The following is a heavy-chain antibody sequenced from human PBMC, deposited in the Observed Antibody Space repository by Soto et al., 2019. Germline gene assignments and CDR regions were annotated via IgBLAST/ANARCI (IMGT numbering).Heavy chain of an antibody. Sequence: SETLSLTCTVSGGSTDNYYWSWIRQPPGKGLEWIGYIYYIGSTNYNPSLKSRVTISVDRSKNQFSLKLSSVTAADTAVYYCARDPLPDSREAFDPWGQGTLVTVSS. CDR2: IYYIGST. CDR3: ARDPLPDSREAFDP. D-gene: IGHD3-22*01. CDR1: GGSTDNYY. J-gene: IGHJ5*02. V-gene: IGHV4-59*01.